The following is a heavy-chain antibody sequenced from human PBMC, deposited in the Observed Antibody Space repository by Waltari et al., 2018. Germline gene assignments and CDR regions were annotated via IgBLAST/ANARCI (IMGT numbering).Heavy chain of an antibody. J-gene: IGHJ4*02. D-gene: IGHD2-15*01. Sequence: QVQLVESGGGVVQPGRSLRLSCAASGFTFSRFGMHWVRQAQGKGLGWVAVIWNDGSNEYYVDSVKGRFTISRDNSKNTLYLQMNSLRAEDSAVYYCASQSTTLFDYWGQGTLVTVSS. V-gene: IGHV3-33*01. CDR3: ASQSTTLFDY. CDR1: GFTFSRFG. CDR2: IWNDGSNE.